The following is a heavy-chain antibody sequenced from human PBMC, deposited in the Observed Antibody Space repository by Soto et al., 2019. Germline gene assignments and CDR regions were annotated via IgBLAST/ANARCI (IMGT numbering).Heavy chain of an antibody. CDR3: AKEGYYDSSGYFGTTH. J-gene: IGHJ4*02. CDR2: ISGSGGST. Sequence: EVQLLESGGGLVQPGGSLRLSCAASGFTFSSYAMSWVRQAPGKGLEWVSAISGSGGSTYYADSVKGRFTISRDNSKNPLYLQMNSLRAEDTAVYYCAKEGYYDSSGYFGTTHWGQGTLITVSS. V-gene: IGHV3-23*01. CDR1: GFTFSSYA. D-gene: IGHD3-22*01.